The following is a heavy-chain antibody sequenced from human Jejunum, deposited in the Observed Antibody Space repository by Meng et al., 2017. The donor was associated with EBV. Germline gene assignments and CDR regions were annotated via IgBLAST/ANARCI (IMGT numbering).Heavy chain of an antibody. D-gene: IGHD5-12*01. V-gene: IGHV4-61*01. J-gene: IGHJ4*02. Sequence: RLQESGPGLVKPSETLSLPCTVSGGSVNSGNVYWSWIRQPPGKGLEWIGYIYYSGSTNYIPSLKSRVTISLDTSKNQFSLKLSSVTAADTAVYYCAGLRYSGYDRAFDYWGQGALVTVSS. CDR3: AGLRYSGYDRAFDY. CDR2: IYYSGST. CDR1: GGSVNSGNVY.